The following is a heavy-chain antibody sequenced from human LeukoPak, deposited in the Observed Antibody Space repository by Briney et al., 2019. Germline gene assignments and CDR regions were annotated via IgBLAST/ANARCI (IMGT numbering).Heavy chain of an antibody. CDR3: ARVTTYYDFWSGYYTWYFDY. Sequence: PSETLSLTCTVSGGSISSYYWSWIRQPPGKGLEWIGYIYYSGSTNYNPSLKSRVTISVDTSKNQFSLKLSSVTAADTAVYYCARVTTYYDFWSGYYTWYFDYWGQGTLVTVSS. V-gene: IGHV4-59*01. CDR2: IYYSGST. CDR1: GGSISSYY. J-gene: IGHJ4*02. D-gene: IGHD3-3*01.